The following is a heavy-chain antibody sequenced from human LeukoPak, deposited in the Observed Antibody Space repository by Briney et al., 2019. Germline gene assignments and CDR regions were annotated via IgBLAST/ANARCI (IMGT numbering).Heavy chain of an antibody. CDR3: ARGDVAGSDRHWDY. D-gene: IGHD6-19*01. CDR1: DFSFSSRW. CDR2: IISDGSSI. Sequence: GGSLRLSCATSDFSFSSRWMHWVRQAPGKGLVWVSRIISDGSSISYADSVKGRFTISRDNAKNTVYLQMNSLRAEDTAVYYCARGDVAGSDRHWDYWGQGALVTVSS. J-gene: IGHJ4*02. V-gene: IGHV3-74*01.